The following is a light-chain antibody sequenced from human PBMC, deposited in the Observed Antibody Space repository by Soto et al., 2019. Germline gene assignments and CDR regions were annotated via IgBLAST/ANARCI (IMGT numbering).Light chain of an antibody. Sequence: DIQMTQSPSAMSASVGDRVTITCRASQGINHYLAWFQQKPGKVPKRLIYGVSTLQSGVPSRFSGSGSGTEFTLTISNLQPEDSATYYCLQHNSYPLTFGGGTKVEI. J-gene: IGKJ4*01. CDR2: GVS. V-gene: IGKV1-17*03. CDR1: QGINHY. CDR3: LQHNSYPLT.